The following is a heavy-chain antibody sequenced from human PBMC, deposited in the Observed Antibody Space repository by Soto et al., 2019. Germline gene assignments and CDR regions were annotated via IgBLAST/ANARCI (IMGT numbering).Heavy chain of an antibody. V-gene: IGHV3-9*01. D-gene: IGHD3-10*01. CDR2: ISWNSGSI. CDR1: GFTFDDYA. J-gene: IGHJ4*02. CDR3: AKDTGLWFGELPLDY. Sequence: EVQLVESGGGLVQPGRSLRLSCAASGFTFDDYAMHWVRQAPGKGLEWVSGISWNSGSIGYADSVKGRFTISRDNAKNSLYLQMNSLRAEDTALYYCAKDTGLWFGELPLDYWGQGTLVTVSS.